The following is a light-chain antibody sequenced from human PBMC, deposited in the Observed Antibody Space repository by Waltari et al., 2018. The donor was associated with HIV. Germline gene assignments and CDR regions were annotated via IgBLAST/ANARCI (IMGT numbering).Light chain of an antibody. CDR3: QQTNSFPST. Sequence: DIPMTQFPSSVSASVGDRVTMTCRPTQGIANCVAWYQQKPGRAPKLLIHGASILQEGVPSRFCGSGSGTVFTLTLNSLQTEDSATYGCQQTNSFPSTFGQGTRLDSK. V-gene: IGKV1D-12*01. CDR2: GAS. J-gene: IGKJ5*01. CDR1: QGIANC.